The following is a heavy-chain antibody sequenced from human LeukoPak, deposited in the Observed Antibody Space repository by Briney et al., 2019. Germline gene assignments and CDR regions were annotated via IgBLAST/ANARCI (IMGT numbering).Heavy chain of an antibody. CDR1: GFTFSSYS. CDR2: ISSSSSYI. J-gene: IGHJ4*02. Sequence: GGSLRLSCAASGFTFSSYSMNWVRQATGKGLEWVSSISSSSSYIYYADSVKGRFTISRDNAKNSLYLQMNSLRAEDTAVYYCARPLVYYDSSGYYPLDYWGQGTLVTVSS. CDR3: ARPLVYYDSSGYYPLDY. D-gene: IGHD3-22*01. V-gene: IGHV3-21*01.